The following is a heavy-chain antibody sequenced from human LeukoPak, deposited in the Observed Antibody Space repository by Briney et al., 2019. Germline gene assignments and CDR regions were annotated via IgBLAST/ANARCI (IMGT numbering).Heavy chain of an antibody. CDR1: IESFSGYY. J-gene: IGHJ5*02. D-gene: IGHD3-22*01. V-gene: IGHV4-34*01. CDR2: ISDSGTT. CDR3: ARGQGVTLIKVGKNWFDP. Sequence: SETLSLTCAVYIESFSGYYWNWIRQTPGKGLEWIGEISDSGTTNINPSLRRRVSLSVDTSINQFSLDMRSMTAADTDVYYCARGQGVTLIKVGKNWFDPWSQGTPVIVSP.